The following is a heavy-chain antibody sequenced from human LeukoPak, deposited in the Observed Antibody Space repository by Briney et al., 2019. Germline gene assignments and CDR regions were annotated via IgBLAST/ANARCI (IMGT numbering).Heavy chain of an antibody. CDR3: GRDPVHSTGLGDF. CDR2: IYASGST. CDR1: GGSINNYY. D-gene: IGHD6-19*01. V-gene: IGHV4-4*07. J-gene: IGHJ4*02. Sequence: PSETLSLTCTVSGGSINNYYWNWIRQPAGKGLEWIGRIYASGSTNYNPSLRGRVTMSVDTPNNQVSLKLSSVTAADTAMYYCGRDPVHSTGLGDFWGQGTLVTVSS.